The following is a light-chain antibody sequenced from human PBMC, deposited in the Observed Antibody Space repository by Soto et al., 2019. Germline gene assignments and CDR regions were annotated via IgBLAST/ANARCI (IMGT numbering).Light chain of an antibody. CDR3: LSADSSGSVV. Sequence: SYELTQPPSVSVSLGQMARFTCSGEALPKKYAYWYQQKPGQFPVLVIYKDSERPSGIPERFSGSSSGTIVTLTISGVQAEDEADYYCLSADSSGSVVFGGGTKLTVL. V-gene: IGLV3-16*01. J-gene: IGLJ2*01. CDR1: ALPKKY. CDR2: KDS.